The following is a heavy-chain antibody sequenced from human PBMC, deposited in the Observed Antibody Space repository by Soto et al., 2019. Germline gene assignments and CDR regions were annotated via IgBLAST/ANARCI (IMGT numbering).Heavy chain of an antibody. CDR3: ASAGLRFGGGLRWFDP. CDR1: GGSFSGYY. V-gene: IGHV4-34*01. J-gene: IGHJ5*02. D-gene: IGHD3-3*01. CDR2: INHSGST. Sequence: SETLSLTCAVYGGSFSGYYWSWIRQPPGKRLEWIGEINHSGSTNYNPSLKSRVTISVDTSKNQFSLKLSSVTAADTAVYYCASAGLRFGGGLRWFDPWGQGTLVSVS.